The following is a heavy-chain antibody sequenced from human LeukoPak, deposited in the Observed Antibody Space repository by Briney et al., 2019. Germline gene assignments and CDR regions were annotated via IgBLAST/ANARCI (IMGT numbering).Heavy chain of an antibody. CDR2: ISYSGNT. Sequence: SETLSLTCTVSGGSISNYYWSWIRQPPGKGLEWIGYISYSGNTNYNPSLKSRVTILVDTSKNQFSLKLSSVTAADTAVYYCARGRTYRSSSWFDPWGQGTLVTVSS. CDR1: GGSISNYY. CDR3: ARGRTYRSSSWFDP. D-gene: IGHD6-6*01. V-gene: IGHV4-59*01. J-gene: IGHJ5*02.